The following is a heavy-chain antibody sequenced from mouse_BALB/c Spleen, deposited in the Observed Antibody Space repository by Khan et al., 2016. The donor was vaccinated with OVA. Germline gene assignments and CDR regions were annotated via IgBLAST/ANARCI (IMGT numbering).Heavy chain of an antibody. D-gene: IGHD1-2*01. V-gene: IGHV3-6*02. Sequence: EVQLQESGPGLVKPSPSLSLTCSVTGYSITSGYYWNWIRQFPGNKLEWMGYISYDGSNNYNPSLKNRISITRDTSTNQFFLKLNSVTTEDADTYYCASLLRPLDDWGQGTTLTVSS. CDR3: ASLLRPLDD. J-gene: IGHJ2*01. CDR1: GYSITSGYY. CDR2: ISYDGSN.